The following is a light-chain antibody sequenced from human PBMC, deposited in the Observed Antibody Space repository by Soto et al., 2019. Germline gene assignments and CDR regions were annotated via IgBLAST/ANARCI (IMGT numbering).Light chain of an antibody. V-gene: IGKV3-20*01. J-gene: IGKJ1*01. Sequence: EIVLTQSPGTLSLSPGERATLSCRASQSVSSNYLAWHQQKPGQAPRLLIHGASSRATGIPDRFSASGSGTDFTLTISRLEPEDFAVYYCQQYGSSPWTFGQGTKVDIK. CDR2: GAS. CDR3: QQYGSSPWT. CDR1: QSVSSNY.